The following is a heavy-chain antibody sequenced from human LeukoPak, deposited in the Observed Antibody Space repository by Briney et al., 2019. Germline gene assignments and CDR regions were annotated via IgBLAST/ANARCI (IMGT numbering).Heavy chain of an antibody. J-gene: IGHJ4*02. CDR1: GGSFSSSSYY. CDR3: ARVPNHRYCSSTSCYSRNFDY. Sequence: SETLSLTCTVSGGSFSSSSYYRGWIRPPPGKGLEGIGSIYYSGSYYYNPSIKSRVTISVDTSTSTSSLKLSSVTAADTAVYYCARVPNHRYCSSTSCYSRNFDYWGQGTLVTVSS. CDR2: IYYSGSY. V-gene: IGHV4-39*07. D-gene: IGHD2-2*01.